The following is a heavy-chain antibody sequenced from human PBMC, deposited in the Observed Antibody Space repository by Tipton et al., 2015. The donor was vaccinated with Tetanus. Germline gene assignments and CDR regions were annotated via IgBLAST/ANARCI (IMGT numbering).Heavy chain of an antibody. CDR1: GFTFSDYS. J-gene: IGHJ4*02. V-gene: IGHV3-48*01. CDR2: ISGSGGHI. Sequence: SLRLSCVGSGFTFSDYSINWVRQAPGRGLEWVTFISGSGGHIYYADSVKGRFVVSRDNAKNSLYLQMNSLRVEDTAVYYCASGSALDYWGQGALVTVSS. CDR3: ASGSALDY. D-gene: IGHD6-25*01.